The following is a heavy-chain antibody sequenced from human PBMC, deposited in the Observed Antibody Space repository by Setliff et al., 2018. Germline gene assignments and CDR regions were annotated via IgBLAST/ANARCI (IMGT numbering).Heavy chain of an antibody. V-gene: IGHV1-18*01. J-gene: IGHJ3*02. Sequence: EASVKVSCKASGYTFTSYGISWVRQAPGQGLEWMGWISAYNGNTNYAQKLQGRVTMTTDESTSTAYMELSSLRSEDTALYYCARDRGNCSGGSCRRTRIYDAFDIWGQGTMVTVSS. CDR3: ARDRGNCSGGSCRRTRIYDAFDI. CDR2: ISAYNGNT. CDR1: GYTFTSYG. D-gene: IGHD2-15*01.